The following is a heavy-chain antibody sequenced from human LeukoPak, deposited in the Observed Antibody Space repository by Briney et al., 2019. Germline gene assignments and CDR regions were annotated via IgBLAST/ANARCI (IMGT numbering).Heavy chain of an antibody. CDR3: ATKGETGWYFDL. CDR1: GFTVISNY. D-gene: IGHD3-16*01. Sequence: GGSLRLSCAASGFTVISNYMSWVRQAPGKGLEWVSVIYSGGSTNYADSVKGRFTISRDNSKNTLYLQMNSLRAEDTAVYYCATKGETGWYFDLWGRGTLVTVSS. V-gene: IGHV3-53*01. J-gene: IGHJ2*01. CDR2: IYSGGST.